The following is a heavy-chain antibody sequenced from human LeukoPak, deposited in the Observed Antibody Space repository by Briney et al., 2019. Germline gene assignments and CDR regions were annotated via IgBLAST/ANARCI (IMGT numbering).Heavy chain of an antibody. CDR2: IFFDGSMQ. CDR3: ARARSSYGYGDAFDI. CDR1: GFSFNSYA. Sequence: GRSLRLSCAASGFSFNSYAMHWVRQAPGKGLEWVAVIFFDGSMQYYADSAKGRFTISGDNSKNTLYLQMNSLRAEDTAVYYCARARSSYGYGDAFDIWGQGTMVTVSS. D-gene: IGHD5-18*01. J-gene: IGHJ3*02. V-gene: IGHV3-30*04.